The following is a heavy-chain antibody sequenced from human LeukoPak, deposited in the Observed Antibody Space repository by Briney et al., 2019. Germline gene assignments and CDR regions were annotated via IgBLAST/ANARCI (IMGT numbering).Heavy chain of an antibody. CDR3: ARGGGLDV. V-gene: IGHV3-30*03. Sequence: PGGSLRLSCAASGFTFSSYGMHWVRQAPGKGLEWVAVISYDGSDEYYADSVRGRFTISRDNAKNSLYLQMSNLRAEDTAVYFCARGGGLDVWGQGATVTVSS. CDR2: ISYDGSDE. D-gene: IGHD3-16*01. J-gene: IGHJ6*02. CDR1: GFTFSSYG.